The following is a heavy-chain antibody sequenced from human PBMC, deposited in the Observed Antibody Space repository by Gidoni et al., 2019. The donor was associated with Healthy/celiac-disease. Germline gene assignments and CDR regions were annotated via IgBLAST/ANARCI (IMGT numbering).Heavy chain of an antibody. CDR3: ARDPHCGGDCYSGDY. D-gene: IGHD2-21*02. J-gene: IGHJ4*02. V-gene: IGHV1-2*06. CDR1: GYTFTGYY. Sequence: QVQLVQSGAEVKKPGASVKVSCKASGYTFTGYYMHWVRQAPGQGLEWMGRINPNSGGTNYAQKFQGRVTMTRDTSISTAYMELSRLGSDDTAVYYCARDPHCGGDCYSGDYWGQGTLVTVSS. CDR2: INPNSGGT.